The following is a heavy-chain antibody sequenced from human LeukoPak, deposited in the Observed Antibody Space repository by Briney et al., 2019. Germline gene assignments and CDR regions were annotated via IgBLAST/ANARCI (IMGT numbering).Heavy chain of an antibody. D-gene: IGHD2-2*01. V-gene: IGHV4-61*02. Sequence: PSQTLSLTCTVSGGSISSGDYYWSWIRQPPGKGLEWIGRIYTSGSTNYNPSLKSRVTISVDTSKNQFSLKLSSVTAADTAVYYCARDRPVRYCSSTSCYHYYYYYMDVWGKGTTVTVSS. CDR2: IYTSGST. J-gene: IGHJ6*03. CDR3: ARDRPVRYCSSTSCYHYYYYYMDV. CDR1: GGSISSGDYY.